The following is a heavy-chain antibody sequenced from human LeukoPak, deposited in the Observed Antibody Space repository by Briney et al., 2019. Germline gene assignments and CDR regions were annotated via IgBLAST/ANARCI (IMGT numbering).Heavy chain of an antibody. Sequence: ASVKVSCKASGYTFTSYDINWVRQVTGQGLEWMGWMNPNSGNTGYAQKFQGRVTITRNTSISTAYMELSSLRSEDTAVYYCARARSYSNYVGYYYYYMDVWGKGTTVTVSS. CDR3: ARARSYSNYVGYYYYYMDV. J-gene: IGHJ6*03. D-gene: IGHD4-11*01. CDR1: GYTFTSYD. CDR2: MNPNSGNT. V-gene: IGHV1-8*03.